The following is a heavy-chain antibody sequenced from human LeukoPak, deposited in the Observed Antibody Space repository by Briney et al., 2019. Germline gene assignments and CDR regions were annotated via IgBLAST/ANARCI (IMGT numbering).Heavy chain of an antibody. J-gene: IGHJ3*02. D-gene: IGHD6-6*01. CDR3: ARRTSSSSPLAFDI. CDR1: GGSISSGSYY. V-gene: IGHV4-61*02. CDR2: IYTSGST. Sequence: SQTLSLTCTVSGGSISSGSYYWSWIRQPAGKGLEWIGRIYTSGSTNYNPSLKSRVTISVDTSKNQFSLKLSSVTAADTAAYYCARRTSSSSPLAFDIWGQGTMVTVSS.